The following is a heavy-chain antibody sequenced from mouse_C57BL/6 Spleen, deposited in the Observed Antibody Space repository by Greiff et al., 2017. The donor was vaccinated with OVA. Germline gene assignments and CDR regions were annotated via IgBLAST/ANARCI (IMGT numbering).Heavy chain of an antibody. V-gene: IGHV1-82*01. Sequence: VQLVESGPELVKPGASVKISCKASGYAFSSSWMNWVKQRPGKGLEWIGRIYPGDGDTNYNGKFKGKATLTADKSSSTAYMQLSSLTSEDSAVYFCAREGTYYSNHYAMDYWGQGTSVTVSS. J-gene: IGHJ4*01. CDR3: AREGTYYSNHYAMDY. CDR2: IYPGDGDT. D-gene: IGHD2-5*01. CDR1: GYAFSSSW.